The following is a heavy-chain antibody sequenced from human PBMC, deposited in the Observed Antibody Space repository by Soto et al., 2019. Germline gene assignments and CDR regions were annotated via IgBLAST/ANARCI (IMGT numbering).Heavy chain of an antibody. J-gene: IGHJ5*02. CDR1: GGSISSYY. Sequence: SETLSLTCTVSGGSISSYYWSWIRQPPGKGLEWIGYIYYSGSTNYNPSLKSRVTISVDTSKNQFSLKLSSVTAADTAVYYCARGVVVVPAATNWFDPWGQGTLVTVSS. V-gene: IGHV4-59*01. CDR3: ARGVVVVPAATNWFDP. D-gene: IGHD2-2*01. CDR2: IYYSGST.